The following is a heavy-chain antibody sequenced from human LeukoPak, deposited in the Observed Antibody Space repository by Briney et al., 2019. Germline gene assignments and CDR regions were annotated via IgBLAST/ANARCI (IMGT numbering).Heavy chain of an antibody. CDR1: GYTFTSYG. Sequence: ASVKVSCKASGYTFTSYGISWVRQAPGQGLEWVGWISAYNGNTNYAQKLQGRVTMTTDTSTSTAYMELRSLRSDDTAVYYCARGGGTHTDYYYYYGMDVWGQGTTVTVSS. J-gene: IGHJ6*02. CDR2: ISAYNGNT. V-gene: IGHV1-18*01. CDR3: ARGGGTHTDYYYYYGMDV. D-gene: IGHD1-1*01.